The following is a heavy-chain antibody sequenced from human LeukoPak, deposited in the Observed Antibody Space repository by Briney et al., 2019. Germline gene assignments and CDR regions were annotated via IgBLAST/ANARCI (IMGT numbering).Heavy chain of an antibody. CDR2: MYSAVST. CDR3: ARDFKMATIL. V-gene: IGHV3-66*01. D-gene: IGHD5-24*01. J-gene: IGHJ4*02. CDR1: GFTVSSNY. Sequence: VRSLRLSCAASGFTVSSNYMSWVRQAPGKGLEWVSVMYSAVSTYYADSVKDRFTISRDNSKNTLYLQMNSLRAEDTAVYYCARDFKMATILGGQGTLVTVPS.